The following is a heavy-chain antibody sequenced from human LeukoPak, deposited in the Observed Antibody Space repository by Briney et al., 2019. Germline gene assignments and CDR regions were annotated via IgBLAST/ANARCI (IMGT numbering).Heavy chain of an antibody. V-gene: IGHV3-30*01. CDR1: GFTFSSYA. Sequence: PGRSLRLSCAASGFTFSSYAMHWVRQAPGTGLKWVALISYDGSNKYYADSVKGRFTISRDNSKNTLYLQMNSLRTEDTAVYFCAKGDKMLTWRRTYNRFDPWGQGTLVTVSS. CDR2: ISYDGSNK. CDR3: AKGDKMLTWRRTYNRFDP. D-gene: IGHD3-16*01. J-gene: IGHJ5*02.